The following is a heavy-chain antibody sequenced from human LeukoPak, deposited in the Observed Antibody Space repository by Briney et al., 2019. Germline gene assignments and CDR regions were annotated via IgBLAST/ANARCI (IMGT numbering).Heavy chain of an antibody. Sequence: GGSLRLSCSASGFTFSSYAMHWIRQAPGRGLEYVSAISSNGGSTYYADSVKGRFTISRDNSKHTLYLQMSSVRAEDTGVYYCVKAGRYFDWLLSYFDYWGQGTLVTVSS. CDR3: VKAGRYFDWLLSYFDY. CDR1: GFTFSSYA. J-gene: IGHJ4*02. CDR2: ISSNGGST. V-gene: IGHV3-64D*06. D-gene: IGHD3-9*01.